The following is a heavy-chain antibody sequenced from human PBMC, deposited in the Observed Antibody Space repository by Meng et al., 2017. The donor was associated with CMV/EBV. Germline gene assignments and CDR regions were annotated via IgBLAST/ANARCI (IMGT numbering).Heavy chain of an antibody. D-gene: IGHD2-2*01. CDR1: GYTFTGYY. CDR3: ARQLQFGEYGMDV. V-gene: IGHV1-2*02. Sequence: ASVPVSCKASGYTFTGYYMLWVRQAPGQGLEWMGWINPNSGGTNYAQKFQGRVTMTRDTSISTAYMELSRLRSDDTAVYYCARQLQFGEYGMDVWGQGTTVTVSS. CDR2: INPNSGGT. J-gene: IGHJ6*02.